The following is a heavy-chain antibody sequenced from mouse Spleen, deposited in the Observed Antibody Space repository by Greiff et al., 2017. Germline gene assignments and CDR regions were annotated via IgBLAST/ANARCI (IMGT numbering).Heavy chain of an antibody. D-gene: IGHD3-1*01. CDR2: ISSGGGST. J-gene: IGHJ4*01. CDR3: ARHVLHGQKGYCYAMDY. CDR1: GFAFSSYD. V-gene: IGHV5-12-1*01. Sequence: EVNVVESGGGLVKPGGSLKLSCAASGFAFSSYDMSWVRQTPEKRLEWVAYISSGGGSTYYPDTVKGRFTISRDNAKNTLYLQMSSLKSEDTAMYYCARHVLHGQKGYCYAMDYWGQGTSVTVSS.